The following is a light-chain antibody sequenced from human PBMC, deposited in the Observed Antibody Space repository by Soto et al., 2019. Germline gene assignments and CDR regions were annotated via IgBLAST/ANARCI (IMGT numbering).Light chain of an antibody. CDR3: SSFTTTRTYV. CDR2: EVN. Sequence: QSALTQPACVSGSPGQSITISCSGTSSDVGGCNCVSWYQQHPGKAPKLMIYEVNNRPSGVSNRFSGSKSGNAASLTISGLQAEDEADYYCSSFTTTRTYVFGTGTKVTV. J-gene: IGLJ1*01. V-gene: IGLV2-14*01. CDR1: SSDVGGCNC.